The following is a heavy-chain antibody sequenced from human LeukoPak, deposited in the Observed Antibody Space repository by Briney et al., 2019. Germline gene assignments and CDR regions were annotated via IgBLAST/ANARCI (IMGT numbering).Heavy chain of an antibody. CDR2: IYYSGTT. Sequence: SQTLSLTCTVSGGSISSDGYYWTWIRQHPGKGLEWIGYIYYSGTTYYNPSLESRVTLSVDTSKNQFSLRLSSVTAADTAVYYCARYRDSGGRLAFDIWGQGIMATVSS. CDR1: GGSISSDGYY. D-gene: IGHD2-15*01. CDR3: ARYRDSGGRLAFDI. V-gene: IGHV4-31*03. J-gene: IGHJ3*02.